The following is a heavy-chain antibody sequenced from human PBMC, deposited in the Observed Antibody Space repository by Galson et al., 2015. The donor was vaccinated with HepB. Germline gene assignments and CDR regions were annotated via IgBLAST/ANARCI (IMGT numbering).Heavy chain of an antibody. D-gene: IGHD4-17*01. CDR1: GFTFSGSA. CDR3: TRRGNYGERDYYYGMDV. V-gene: IGHV3-73*01. Sequence: SLRLSCAASGFTFSGSAMHWVRQASGKGLEWVGRIRSNANSYATAYAASVKGRFTISRDDSKNTAYLQMNSLKTEDTAVYYCTRRGNYGERDYYYGMDVWGQGTTVTVSS. CDR2: IRSNANSYAT. J-gene: IGHJ6*02.